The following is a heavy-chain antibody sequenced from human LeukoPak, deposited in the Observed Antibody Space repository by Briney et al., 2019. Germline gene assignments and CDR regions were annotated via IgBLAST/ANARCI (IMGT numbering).Heavy chain of an antibody. CDR2: ISSSSSYI. CDR3: ARELGSSSWLAREGVGKNAFDI. V-gene: IGHV3-21*01. D-gene: IGHD6-13*01. Sequence: GGSLRLSCAASGFTFSSYSMNWVRQAPGKGLEWVSSISSSSSYIYYADSVKGRFTISRDNAKSSLYLQMNSLRAEDTAVYYCARELGSSSWLAREGVGKNAFDIWGQGTMVTVSS. J-gene: IGHJ3*02. CDR1: GFTFSSYS.